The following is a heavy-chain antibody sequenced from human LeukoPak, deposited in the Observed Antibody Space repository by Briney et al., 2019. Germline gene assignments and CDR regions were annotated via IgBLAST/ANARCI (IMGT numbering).Heavy chain of an antibody. Sequence: PLASVKVSCKASGYTFIDYYINWVRQAPGHGLEFMGWVNPKSGDTNSAQQFQGRVTMTRDTSVSTAYMEVSRLRSEDTAVYYCARFLPFASGRKVGFDIWGQGTVVTVSS. CDR2: VNPKSGDT. V-gene: IGHV1-2*02. CDR3: ARFLPFASGRKVGFDI. D-gene: IGHD2/OR15-2a*01. CDR1: GYTFIDYY. J-gene: IGHJ3*02.